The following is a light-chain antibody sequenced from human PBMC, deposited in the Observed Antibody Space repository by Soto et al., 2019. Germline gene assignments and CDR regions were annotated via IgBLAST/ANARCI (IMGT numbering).Light chain of an antibody. Sequence: QPVLTQPTSASGTPGQRVTISCSGIGSSIGTNTVNWYRQLPGTAPKLLIYGDNQRPSGVPDRFSGSKSGTSASLAISGLQSEDEAEYYCAAWDGSLNNVLFGGGTKLTVL. J-gene: IGLJ2*01. CDR3: AAWDGSLNNVL. V-gene: IGLV1-44*01. CDR1: GSSIGTNT. CDR2: GDN.